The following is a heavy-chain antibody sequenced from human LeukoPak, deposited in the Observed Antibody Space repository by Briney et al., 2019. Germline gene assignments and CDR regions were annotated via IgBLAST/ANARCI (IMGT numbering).Heavy chain of an antibody. CDR1: GGSVSSGSYY. D-gene: IGHD4-11*01. Sequence: SETLSLTCTVSGGSVSSGSYYWSWIRQPPGKGLEWIGYIYYSGSTNYNPSLKSRVTISVDTSKNQFSLKLSSVTAADTAVYYCARGPVTTSDYYYYYGMDVWGQGTTVTVSS. CDR3: ARGPVTTSDYYYYYGMDV. V-gene: IGHV4-61*01. J-gene: IGHJ6*02. CDR2: IYYSGST.